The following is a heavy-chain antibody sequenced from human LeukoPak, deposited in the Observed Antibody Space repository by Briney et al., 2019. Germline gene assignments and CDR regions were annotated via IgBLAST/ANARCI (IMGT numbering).Heavy chain of an antibody. CDR2: IYYSGST. D-gene: IGHD6-19*01. J-gene: IGHJ3*02. CDR3: ARDKADNAFDI. CDR1: GGSISSYY. Sequence: PSETLSLTCTVSGGSISSYYWSWIRQPPGKGLEWIGYIYYSGSTNYNPSLKSRVTISVDTSKNQFSLKLSSVTAADTAAYYCARDKADNAFDIWGQGTMVTVSS. V-gene: IGHV4-59*01.